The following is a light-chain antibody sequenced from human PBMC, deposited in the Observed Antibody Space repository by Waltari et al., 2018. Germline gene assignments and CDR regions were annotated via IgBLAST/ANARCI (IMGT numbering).Light chain of an antibody. CDR2: EVT. J-gene: IGLJ1*01. V-gene: IGLV2-8*01. Sequence: QSALTQPPSASGSPGQSVTISCTGTSSDVGAYNYVSWYQQYPDKAPKLRSDEVTKRPAGVPYRVSGSKSGNTAARPVSGLQAEDEAEYYCISYAGNNKYVRGAGTKVTVL. CDR3: ISYAGNNKYV. CDR1: SSDVGAYNY.